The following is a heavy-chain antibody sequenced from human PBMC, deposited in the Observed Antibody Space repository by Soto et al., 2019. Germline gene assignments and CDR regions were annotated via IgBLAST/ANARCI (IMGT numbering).Heavy chain of an antibody. Sequence: EVQLLESGGGLVQPGGSLRLSCAASGFPFSIYAMNWVRQAPGKGLEWVSVISGSGGSTYYADSVKGRFTISRDNSKNTLYLQMNSLRAEYTDVYYCARRTVGWYFELWGRGTLVTVSS. CDR3: ARRTVGWYFEL. V-gene: IGHV3-23*01. CDR2: ISGSGGST. J-gene: IGHJ2*01. CDR1: GFPFSIYA. D-gene: IGHD1-26*01.